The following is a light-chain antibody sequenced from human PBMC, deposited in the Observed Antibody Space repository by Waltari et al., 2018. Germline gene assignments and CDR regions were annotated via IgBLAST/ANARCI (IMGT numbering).Light chain of an antibody. CDR3: QSYDPSRSEVV. Sequence: QSVLTQPPSVSGAPGQTISISCTGSSSNIGAGYDIFWYQQFPAAAPNPLLYGRNNRPSGVPGRFSVSQSGTSASLAITALQAEDEADYYCQSYDPSRSEVVFGGGTKLTVL. CDR1: SSNIGAGYD. CDR2: GRN. V-gene: IGLV1-40*01. J-gene: IGLJ2*01.